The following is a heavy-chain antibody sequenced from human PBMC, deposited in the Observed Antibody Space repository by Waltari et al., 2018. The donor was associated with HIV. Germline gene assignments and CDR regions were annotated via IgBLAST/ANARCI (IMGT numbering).Heavy chain of an antibody. CDR3: ARARACTNGVCDSGSIDY. J-gene: IGHJ4*02. CDR2: IYTSGST. V-gene: IGHV4-61*02. CDR1: GGSISSGSYY. D-gene: IGHD2-8*01. Sequence: QVQLQESGPGLVKPSQTLSLTCTVSGGSISSGSYYWSWIRQPAGKGLEWIGRIYTSGSTNYNPSLRSRVTISVDTSKNQFSLKLSSVTAADTAVYYCARARACTNGVCDSGSIDYWGQGTLVTVSS.